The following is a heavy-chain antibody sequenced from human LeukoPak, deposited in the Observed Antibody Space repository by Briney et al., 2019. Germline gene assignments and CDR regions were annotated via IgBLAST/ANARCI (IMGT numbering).Heavy chain of an antibody. J-gene: IGHJ4*02. CDR2: IIPIFGTA. Sequence: ASVKVSCKASGGTFSSYAISWVRQAPGQGLEWMGGIIPIFGTANYAQKFQGRVTITTDESTSTTYMELSSLRSEDTAVYYCARHPPRADCGGDCYLDYWGQGTLVTVSS. CDR1: GGTFSSYA. D-gene: IGHD2-21*02. V-gene: IGHV1-69*05. CDR3: ARHPPRADCGGDCYLDY.